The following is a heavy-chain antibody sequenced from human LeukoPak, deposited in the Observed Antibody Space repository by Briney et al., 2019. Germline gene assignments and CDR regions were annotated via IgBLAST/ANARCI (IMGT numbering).Heavy chain of an antibody. CDR2: IKEDGSEK. CDR1: GFTFSSYW. J-gene: IGHJ4*02. CDR3: ARGFSISY. V-gene: IGHV3-7*05. Sequence: PGGSLRLSCAASGFTFSSYWMSWVRQAPGKGLEWVANIKEDGSEKHYVDSVKGRFTVSRDNAKNSLYLQMNSLRAEATAVYYCARGFSISYWGQGTLVTVSS. D-gene: IGHD2/OR15-2a*01.